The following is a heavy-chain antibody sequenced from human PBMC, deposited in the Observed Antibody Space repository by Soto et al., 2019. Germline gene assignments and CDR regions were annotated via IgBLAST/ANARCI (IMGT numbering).Heavy chain of an antibody. J-gene: IGHJ4*02. CDR3: TKVINGASFDF. Sequence: EVQLVESGGGVVQPGRSLRLSCAASGFTFDDYAMHWVRQAPGKGLEWVSGISWNSGSIGYADSVKGRFTISRDNAKISLYLQMNSLRSEVTALYYCTKVINGASFDFWCQGTLVNVSS. CDR1: GFTFDDYA. V-gene: IGHV3-9*01. CDR2: ISWNSGSI. D-gene: IGHD2-8*01.